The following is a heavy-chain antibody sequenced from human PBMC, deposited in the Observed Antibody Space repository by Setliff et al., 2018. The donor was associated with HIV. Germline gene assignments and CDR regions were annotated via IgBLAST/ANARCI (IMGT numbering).Heavy chain of an antibody. D-gene: IGHD2-15*01. CDR3: ARGVVVAAHNWFDP. Sequence: GGSLRLSCAASGFTVSDNYMTWVRQAPGKGLEWVSYISSSSDTIYYADSVKGRFTISRDNAKNSLYLQMNSLRAEDTAIYYCARGVVVAAHNWFDPWGQGTLVTVS. CDR2: ISSSSDTI. J-gene: IGHJ5*02. V-gene: IGHV3-11*04. CDR1: GFTVSDNY.